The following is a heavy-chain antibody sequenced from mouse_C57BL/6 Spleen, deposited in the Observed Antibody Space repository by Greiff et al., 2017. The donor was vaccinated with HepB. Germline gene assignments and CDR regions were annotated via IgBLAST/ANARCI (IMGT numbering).Heavy chain of an antibody. CDR2: IYPGDGDT. D-gene: IGHD1-1*01. CDR1: GYAFISYW. J-gene: IGHJ4*01. Sequence: QVQLQQSGAELVKPGASVKISCKASGYAFISYWMNWVKQRPGKGLEWIGQIYPGDGDTNYNGKFKGKATLTADKSSSTAYMQLSSLTSEDSAVYFCARTGVVADDAMDYWGQGTSVTVSS. CDR3: ARTGVVADDAMDY. V-gene: IGHV1-80*01.